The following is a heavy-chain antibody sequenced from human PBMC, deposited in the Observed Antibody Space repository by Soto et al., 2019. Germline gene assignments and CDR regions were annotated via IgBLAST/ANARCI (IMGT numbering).Heavy chain of an antibody. D-gene: IGHD6-19*01. J-gene: IGHJ4*02. CDR2: IDQDGSET. CDR1: GFSFNSFW. CDR3: ARDSSPYGSGWILDY. V-gene: IGHV3-7*03. Sequence: EVQLVESGGGLVQPGGSLRLSCAASGFSFNSFWMSWVRQAPGSGLEWVANIDQDGSETYYVDSVKGRFTIARDNGDKSLYLQMNSLRAEDTAVYYCARDSSPYGSGWILDYWGQGTLVTVSS.